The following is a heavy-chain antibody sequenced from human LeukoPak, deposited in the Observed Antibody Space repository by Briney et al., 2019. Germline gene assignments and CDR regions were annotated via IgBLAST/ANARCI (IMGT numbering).Heavy chain of an antibody. Sequence: PGRSLRLSCAASGFTFDDYAMHWVRQAPGKGLEWVSGISWNSGSIGYADSVKGRFTISGDNAKNSLYLQMNSLRAEDTALYYCARYSSSWYQFDYWGQGTLVTVSS. J-gene: IGHJ4*02. D-gene: IGHD6-13*01. CDR1: GFTFDDYA. CDR2: ISWNSGSI. CDR3: ARYSSSWYQFDY. V-gene: IGHV3-9*01.